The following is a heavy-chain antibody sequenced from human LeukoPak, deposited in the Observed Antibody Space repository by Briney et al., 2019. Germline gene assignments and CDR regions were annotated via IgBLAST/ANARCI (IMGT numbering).Heavy chain of an antibody. J-gene: IGHJ5*02. CDR3: ARVVRGVVTSNWFDP. D-gene: IGHD2-21*02. Sequence: PSETLSLTCTVSGDSLNTYYWTWIRQTPGKELEWIGFVASSGTSNYNPSLKSRVSISIDTSKNQFSLALTSMTPADMAVYYCARVVRGVVTSNWFDPWGQGTLVSVSS. CDR2: VASSGTS. CDR1: GDSLNTYY. V-gene: IGHV4-59*01.